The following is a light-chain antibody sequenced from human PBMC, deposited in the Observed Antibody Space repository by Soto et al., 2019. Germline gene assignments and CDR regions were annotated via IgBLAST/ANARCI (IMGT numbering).Light chain of an antibody. Sequence: QPVLTQPASVSGSPGQSITISCTGTSSDVGGYNYVSWYQQHPGKAPKVMIYDVGNRPSGVSNRFSGSKSGNTASLTISGLQAEDEADYYCSSYTSSSTVVFGGGTKLTVL. CDR3: SSYTSSSTVV. J-gene: IGLJ2*01. CDR1: SSDVGGYNY. V-gene: IGLV2-14*01. CDR2: DVG.